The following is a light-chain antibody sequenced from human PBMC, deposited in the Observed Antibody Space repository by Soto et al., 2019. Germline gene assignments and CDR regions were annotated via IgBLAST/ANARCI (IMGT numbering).Light chain of an antibody. V-gene: IGKV3-20*01. Sequence: EIVLTQSPGTLSLSPGERATLSCRASQSVSSSYLAWYQQKPGQAPRLLIYDASCRATGIPDRFSGSGSGTVFTLTISRLEPEDFAVYYCQQYGSSPRTFGQGTKVEIK. CDR3: QQYGSSPRT. CDR2: DAS. CDR1: QSVSSSY. J-gene: IGKJ1*01.